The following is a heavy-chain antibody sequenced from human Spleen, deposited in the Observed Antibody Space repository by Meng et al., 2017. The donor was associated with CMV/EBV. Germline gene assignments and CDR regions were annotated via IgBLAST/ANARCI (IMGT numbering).Heavy chain of an antibody. CDR1: GYTLTELS. CDR3: ATGGSRAAGRLGAFDI. J-gene: IGHJ3*02. D-gene: IGHD6-13*01. CDR2: FDPEDGET. V-gene: IGHV1-24*01. Sequence: ASVKVSCKVSGYTLTELSMHWVRQAPGKGLEWMGGFDPEDGETIYAQKFQGRVIMTEDTSTDTAYMELSSLRSEDTAVYYCATGGSRAAGRLGAFDIWGQGTMVTV.